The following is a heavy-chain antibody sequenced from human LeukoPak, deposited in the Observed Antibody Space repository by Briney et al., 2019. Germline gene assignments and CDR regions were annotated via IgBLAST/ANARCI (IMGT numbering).Heavy chain of an antibody. CDR2: IYYSGST. V-gene: IGHV4-39*01. CDR3: ARLRSYGDYVRDY. Sequence: SETLSLTCTVSGGSISSSSYYWGWVRQPPGKGLEWIGSIYYSGSTYYNPSLKSRVTISVDTSKNQFSLKLSSVTAADTAVYYCARLRSYGDYVRDYWGQGTLVTVSS. D-gene: IGHD4-17*01. J-gene: IGHJ4*02. CDR1: GGSISSSSYY.